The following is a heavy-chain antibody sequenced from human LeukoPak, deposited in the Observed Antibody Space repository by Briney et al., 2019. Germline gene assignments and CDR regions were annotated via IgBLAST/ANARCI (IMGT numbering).Heavy chain of an antibody. J-gene: IGHJ3*02. CDR2: IKRDGSEK. CDR1: GFTLSSYW. V-gene: IGHV3-7*01. Sequence: GGSLRLSCAASGFTLSSYWMSWVRQAPGKGLEWVANIKRDGSEKYYVDSVKGRFTISRDNAKNSLYLQMNSLRAEDTAVYYCARVLPDYGDYVYGAFDIWGQGTMVTVSS. CDR3: ARVLPDYGDYVYGAFDI. D-gene: IGHD4-17*01.